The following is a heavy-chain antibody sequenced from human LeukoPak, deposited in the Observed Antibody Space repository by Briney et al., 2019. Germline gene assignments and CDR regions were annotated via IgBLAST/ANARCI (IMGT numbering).Heavy chain of an antibody. CDR1: GGSFSGYY. J-gene: IGHJ6*04. D-gene: IGHD2-2*01. CDR3: ARGLGYCSSTSCSHYYYYGMDV. V-gene: IGHV4-34*01. CDR2: INHSGST. Sequence: SETLSLTCAVYGGSFSGYYWSWIRQPPGKGLEWIGEINHSGSTNYNPSLKSRVTISVDTSKNQFSLKLSSVTAADTAVYYCARGLGYCSSTSCSHYYYYGMDVWGKGTTVTVSS.